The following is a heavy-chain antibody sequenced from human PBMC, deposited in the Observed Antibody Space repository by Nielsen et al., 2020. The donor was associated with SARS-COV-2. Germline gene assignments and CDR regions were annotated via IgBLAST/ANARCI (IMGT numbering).Heavy chain of an antibody. V-gene: IGHV3-7*01. CDR3: ARQRGGSRGHFDY. CDR1: GFIFSNYW. CDR2: IRYDGDEE. D-gene: IGHD1-26*01. Sequence: GESLKISCAVSGFIFSNYWMTWVRQAPGKGLEWLASIRYDGDEESYVDSVKGRFSISRDNAKNSLNLQMHSLRAEDTAVYFCARQRGGSRGHFDYWGQGTLVTVSS. J-gene: IGHJ4*02.